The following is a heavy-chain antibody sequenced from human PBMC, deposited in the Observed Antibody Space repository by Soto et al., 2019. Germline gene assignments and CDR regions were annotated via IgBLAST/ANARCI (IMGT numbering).Heavy chain of an antibody. CDR1: GGTFSSYA. CDR3: ASRDSGNFGSYYYYGMDV. J-gene: IGHJ6*02. D-gene: IGHD1-26*01. Sequence: QVQLVQSGAEVKKPGSSVKVSCKASGGTFSSYAITWVRQAPGQGLEWMGGIIPIFGTANYAQKFQGRVTXXAXQSTSTPYMALSSPRSEDTAVYYCASRDSGNFGSYYYYGMDVWGQGTTVTVSS. CDR2: IIPIFGTA. V-gene: IGHV1-69*12.